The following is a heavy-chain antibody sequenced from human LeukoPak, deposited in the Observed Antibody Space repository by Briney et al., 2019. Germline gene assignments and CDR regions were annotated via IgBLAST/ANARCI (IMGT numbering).Heavy chain of an antibody. V-gene: IGHV1-2*06. CDR3: ARYEYLEQEYSRSSGGY. CDR1: GYTFTGYY. Sequence: GASVKVSCKASGYTFTGYYMHWVRQAPGQGLEWMGRINPNSGGTNYAQKFQGRVTMTRDTSISKAYMELSRLRSDDTAVYYGARYEYLEQEYSRSSGGYWGQGTLVTVSS. J-gene: IGHJ4*02. D-gene: IGHD6-6*01. CDR2: INPNSGGT.